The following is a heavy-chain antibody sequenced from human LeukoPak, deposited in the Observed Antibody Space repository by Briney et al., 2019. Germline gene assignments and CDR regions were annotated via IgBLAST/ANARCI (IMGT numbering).Heavy chain of an antibody. V-gene: IGHV1-2*02. D-gene: IGHD3-3*01. J-gene: IGHJ5*02. CDR1: GYTFTGYY. CDR2: INPNSGGT. Sequence: ASVKVSCKASGYTFTGYYMHWVRQAPGQGLEWMGLINPNSGGTNYAQKFQGRVTMTRDTSISTAYMELSRLRSDDTAVYYCASIRFLDPRIDSYWFDPWGQGTLVTVSS. CDR3: ASIRFLDPRIDSYWFDP.